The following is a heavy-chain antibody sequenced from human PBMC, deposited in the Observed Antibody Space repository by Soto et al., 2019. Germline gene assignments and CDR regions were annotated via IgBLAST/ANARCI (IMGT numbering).Heavy chain of an antibody. CDR3: ATEGRGWYAYDAFDI. J-gene: IGHJ3*02. D-gene: IGHD6-19*01. Sequence: GASVKVSCKVSGYTLTELSMHWVRQAPGKGLEWMGGFDPEDGETIYAQKFQGRVTMTEDTSTDTAYMELSSLRSEDTAVYYCATEGRGWYAYDAFDIWGQGTMVTVSS. CDR1: GYTLTELS. CDR2: FDPEDGET. V-gene: IGHV1-24*01.